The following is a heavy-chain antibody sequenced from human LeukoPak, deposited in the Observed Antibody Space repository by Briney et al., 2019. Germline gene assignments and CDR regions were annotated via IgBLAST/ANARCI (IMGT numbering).Heavy chain of an antibody. V-gene: IGHV3-23*01. CDR2: ISRSGEST. Sequence: GGSLRLSCAVSGFIFSGYAMNWVRQAPGKGLEWVSIISRSGESTHYADSVKGRFTISRDNSRDTLYLQMYSLRAEDTAVYYCATETTVLSPRHFDQWGQGTLVTVSS. J-gene: IGHJ4*02. D-gene: IGHD4-23*01. CDR1: GFIFSGYA. CDR3: ATETTVLSPRHFDQ.